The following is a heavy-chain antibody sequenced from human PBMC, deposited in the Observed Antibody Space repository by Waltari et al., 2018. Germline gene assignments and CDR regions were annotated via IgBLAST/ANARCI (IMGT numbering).Heavy chain of an antibody. CDR1: GGSISNNH. J-gene: IGHJ3*02. CDR3: ARDVVVGGTNPFDI. D-gene: IGHD2-21*01. V-gene: IGHV4-4*07. Sequence: QVQLQESGPGVVKPSETLSLTCTVYGGSISNNHWSWIRQPAGKGLEWIGRVSSTGSTTYNLSLKSRVTMSLDTSKNQFSLKVSSVTAADTAVYYCARDVVVGGTNPFDIWGQGTWVTVSS. CDR2: VSSTGST.